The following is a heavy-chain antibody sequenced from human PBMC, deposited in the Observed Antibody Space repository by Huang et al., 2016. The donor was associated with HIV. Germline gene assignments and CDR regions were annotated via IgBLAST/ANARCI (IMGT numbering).Heavy chain of an antibody. J-gene: IGHJ6*02. V-gene: IGHV3-7*01. CDR1: TFTFGAYW. CDR3: ATKTAGMDI. CDR2: IKKDESEK. D-gene: IGHD1-7*01. Sequence: VESGGRSVQPGGSIKLSCVGSTFTFGAYWMSWVRQPPGKGLEWVAKIKKDESEKYYVDSVKGRFNISRDNARKVLFLEMDDLRVEDTAIYFCATKTAGMDIWGQGTTVTVSS.